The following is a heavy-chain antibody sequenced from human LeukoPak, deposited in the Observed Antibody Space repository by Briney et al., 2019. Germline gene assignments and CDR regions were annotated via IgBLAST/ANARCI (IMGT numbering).Heavy chain of an antibody. V-gene: IGHV1-18*01. CDR2: ISAYNGNT. CDR3: ARESPWSGYQPYYYYYGMDV. CDR1: GYTFTSYG. J-gene: IGHJ6*02. Sequence: ASVKVSCKASGYTFTSYGISWVRQAPGQGLEWMGWISAYNGNTNYAQKLQGRVTMSTDTSTSTAYMELRSLRSDDTAVYYRARESPWSGYQPYYYYYGMDVWGQGTTVTVSS. D-gene: IGHD3-3*01.